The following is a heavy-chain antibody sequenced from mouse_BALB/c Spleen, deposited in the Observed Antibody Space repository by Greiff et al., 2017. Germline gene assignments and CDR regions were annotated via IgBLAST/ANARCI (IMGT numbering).Heavy chain of an antibody. CDR2: INPSTGYT. D-gene: IGHD2-4*01. Sequence: VQLQQSGAELAKPGASVKMSCKASGYTFTSYWMHWVKQRPGQGLEWIGYINPSTGYTEYNQKFKDKATLTADKSSSTAYMQLSSLTSEDSAVYYCARGGITTGYYFDYWGQGTTLTVSS. CDR1: GYTFTSYW. V-gene: IGHV1-7*01. CDR3: ARGGITTGYYFDY. J-gene: IGHJ2*01.